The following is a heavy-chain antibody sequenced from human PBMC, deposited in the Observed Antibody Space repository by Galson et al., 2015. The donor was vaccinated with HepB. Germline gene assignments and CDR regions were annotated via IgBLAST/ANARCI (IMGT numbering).Heavy chain of an antibody. Sequence: SLRLSFAGSGFTFSHLAIPWVRQAPGKGLEWVALLSSDGSRQFYADSVKGRFTISRDNSKNTLYLQMNSLRPEDTAVYYCARAGVHREFDPWGQGTLVTVSS. CDR3: ARAGVHREFDP. CDR1: GFTFSHLA. CDR2: LSSDGSRQ. J-gene: IGHJ5*02. D-gene: IGHD2-21*01. V-gene: IGHV3-30-3*01.